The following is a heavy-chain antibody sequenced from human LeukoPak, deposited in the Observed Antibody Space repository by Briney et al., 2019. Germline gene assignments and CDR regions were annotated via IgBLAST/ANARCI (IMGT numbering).Heavy chain of an antibody. CDR3: ASGNGDYAPHWFDP. Sequence: ASVKVSCKASGGTFSSYAISWVRQAPGQGLEWMGRIIPIFGIANYAQKFQGRVTITADKSTSTAYMELSSLRSEDTAAYYCASGNGDYAPHWFDPWGQGTLVTVSS. CDR1: GGTFSSYA. J-gene: IGHJ5*02. D-gene: IGHD4-17*01. V-gene: IGHV1-69*04. CDR2: IIPIFGIA.